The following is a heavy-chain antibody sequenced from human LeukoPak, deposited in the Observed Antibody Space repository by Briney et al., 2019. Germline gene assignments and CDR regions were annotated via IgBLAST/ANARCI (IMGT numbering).Heavy chain of an antibody. D-gene: IGHD6-13*01. V-gene: IGHV4-34*01. CDR1: GGSFSGYY. CDR2: INHSGST. Sequence: SEALSLTCAVYGGSFSGYYWSWIRQPPGKGLEWIGEINHSGSTNYNPSLKGRVTISVDTSKNQFSLKLSSVTAADTAVYYCARDSRSSPSYYYYGMDVWGQGTTVTVSS. CDR3: ARDSRSSPSYYYYGMDV. J-gene: IGHJ6*02.